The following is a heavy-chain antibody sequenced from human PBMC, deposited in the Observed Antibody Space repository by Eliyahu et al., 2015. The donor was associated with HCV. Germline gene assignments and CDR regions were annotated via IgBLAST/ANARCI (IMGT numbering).Heavy chain of an antibody. Sequence: QVQLVESGGGVVQPGRSLRLSCAASGFTFSXYGMHWVRQAPGKGLEWVAVIWYDGSNKYYADSVKGRFTISRDNSKNTLYLQMNSLRAEDTAVYYCTRDYYDFWSGYYVLLGYWGQGTLVTVSS. V-gene: IGHV3-33*01. CDR2: IWYDGSNK. J-gene: IGHJ4*02. D-gene: IGHD3-3*01. CDR1: GFTFSXYG. CDR3: TRDYYDFWSGYYVLLGY.